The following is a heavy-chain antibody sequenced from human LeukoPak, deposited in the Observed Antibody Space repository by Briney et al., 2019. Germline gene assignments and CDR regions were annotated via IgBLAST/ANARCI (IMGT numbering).Heavy chain of an antibody. CDR1: GFTFSSYA. CDR3: AKDQGITILGVVGYFDY. Sequence: GGSLRLSCAASGFTFSSYAMSWVRQAPGKGLEWVSAISGSGGSTYYADSVKGRFTISRDNSKNTLYLQMNSLRAEDTAVYYCAKDQGITILGVVGYFDYWGQGTLVTVSS. CDR2: ISGSGGST. J-gene: IGHJ4*02. D-gene: IGHD3-3*01. V-gene: IGHV3-23*01.